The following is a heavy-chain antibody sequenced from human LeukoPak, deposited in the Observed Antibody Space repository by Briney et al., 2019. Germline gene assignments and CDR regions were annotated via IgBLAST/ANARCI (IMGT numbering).Heavy chain of an antibody. D-gene: IGHD2-8*01. CDR1: GGSISSYY. Sequence: PSETLSLTCTVSGGSISSYYWSWIRQPPGKGLEWIGYIYYSGSTNYNPSLKSRVTISVDTSKNQFSLKLRSVTAADTAVYYCARDKRYCTNGVCYTFLDYWGQGTLVTVSS. CDR2: IYYSGST. CDR3: ARDKRYCTNGVCYTFLDY. V-gene: IGHV4-59*01. J-gene: IGHJ4*02.